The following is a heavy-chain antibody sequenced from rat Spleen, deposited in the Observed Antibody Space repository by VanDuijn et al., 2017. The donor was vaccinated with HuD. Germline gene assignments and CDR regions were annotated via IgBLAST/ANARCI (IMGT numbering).Heavy chain of an antibody. V-gene: IGHV5-29*01. CDR2: ISHDGSST. Sequence: EVQLVESDGGLVQPGRSLKLSCAASGFSFSDYYMAWIRQAPTKGLEWVATISHDGSSTYYRDSEKGRFTISRDHAKSTLYLQMNSLRSEDTATYYCARLSNSGYALFANWGQGVMVTVSS. J-gene: IGHJ2*01. CDR3: ARLSNSGYALFAN. CDR1: GFSFSDYY. D-gene: IGHD4-3*01.